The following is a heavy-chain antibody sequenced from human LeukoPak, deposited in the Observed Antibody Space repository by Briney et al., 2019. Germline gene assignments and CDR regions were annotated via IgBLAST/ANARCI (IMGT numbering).Heavy chain of an antibody. CDR1: GFTFSSYA. V-gene: IGHV3-30-3*01. CDR2: ISYDGSNK. J-gene: IGHJ4*02. D-gene: IGHD6-19*01. Sequence: GGSLRLSCAASGFTFSSYAMHWARQAPGKGLEWVAVISYDGSNKYYADSVKGRFTISRDKSKNTLYLQMNSLRAEDTAVYYCARRRYSSDPYYFDYWGQGTLVTVSS. CDR3: ARRRYSSDPYYFDY.